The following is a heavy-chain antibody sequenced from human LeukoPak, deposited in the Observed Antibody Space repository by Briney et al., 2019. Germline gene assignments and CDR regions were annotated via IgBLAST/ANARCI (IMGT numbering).Heavy chain of an antibody. J-gene: IGHJ4*02. V-gene: IGHV3-23*01. CDR3: AKELGYCSGGSCYSSNYFVY. CDR1: GFTFSSYA. D-gene: IGHD2-15*01. Sequence: GGSLRPSCAAAGFTFSSYAMCWSRQAPGKGLEWVSSISVIGGSTYYADSVKGRFTISRDNSKHTLYLQMNSLRAEDTAVYYCAKELGYCSGGSCYSSNYFVYWGQGTLVTVSS. CDR2: ISVIGGST.